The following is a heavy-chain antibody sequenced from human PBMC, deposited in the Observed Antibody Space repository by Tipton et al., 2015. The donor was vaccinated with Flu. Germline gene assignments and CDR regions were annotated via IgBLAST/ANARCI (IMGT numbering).Heavy chain of an antibody. V-gene: IGHV5-51*01. CDR2: IYPGDSDT. CDR3: ARRDYYDSSGYLADAFDI. D-gene: IGHD3-22*01. Sequence: QLVQSGAEVKKPGESLKISCKGSGYGFTSYWIGWVRQMPGKGLEWMGIIYPGDSDTRYSPSFQGQVTISADKSISTAHLQWSSLKASDTAMYYCARRDYYDSSGYLADAFDIWGQGTMVTVSS. J-gene: IGHJ3*02. CDR1: GYGFTSYW.